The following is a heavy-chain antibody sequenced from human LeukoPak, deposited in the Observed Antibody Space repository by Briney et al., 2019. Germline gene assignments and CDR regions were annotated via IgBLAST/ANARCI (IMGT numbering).Heavy chain of an antibody. J-gene: IGHJ6*03. CDR2: IIPIFGTA. V-gene: IGHV1-69*05. CDR3: ATVPAATDYYYMDV. CDR1: GGTFSSYA. Sequence: ASVKVSCKASGGTFSSYAISWVRQAPGQGLEWKGGIIPIFGTANYAQKFQGRVAITTDESTSTAYMELSSLRSEDTAVYYCATVPAATDYYYMDVWGKGITVTVSS. D-gene: IGHD2-2*01.